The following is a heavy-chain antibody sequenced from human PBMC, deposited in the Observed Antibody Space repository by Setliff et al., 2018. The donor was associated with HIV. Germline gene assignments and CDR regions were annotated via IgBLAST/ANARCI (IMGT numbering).Heavy chain of an antibody. Sequence: GSLRLSCAASGFTVSSNYMSWVRQAPGKGLEWVSVIYSGGSTYYADSVKGRFTISRDNSKNTLYLQMSSLRAEDTAVYYCATSLGYFDWLLYDYWGQGTLVTV. CDR3: ATSLGYFDWLLYDY. D-gene: IGHD3-9*01. CDR2: IYSGGST. V-gene: IGHV3-53*01. J-gene: IGHJ4*02. CDR1: GFTVSSNY.